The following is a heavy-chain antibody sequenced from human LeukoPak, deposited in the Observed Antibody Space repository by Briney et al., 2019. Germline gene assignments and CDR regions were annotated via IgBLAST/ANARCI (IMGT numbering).Heavy chain of an antibody. V-gene: IGHV1-18*01. CDR3: ARDEARYSSGYYPNWFDP. D-gene: IGHD3-22*01. CDR2: ISAYNGNT. J-gene: IGHJ5*02. CDR1: GYTFTSYG. Sequence: ASVKVSCKASGYTFTSYGMSWVRQAPGQGLEWMGWISAYNGNTHYAQKLQGRVTMTTDTSTSTAYMELRSLRSDDTAVYYCARDEARYSSGYYPNWFDPWGQGTLVTVSS.